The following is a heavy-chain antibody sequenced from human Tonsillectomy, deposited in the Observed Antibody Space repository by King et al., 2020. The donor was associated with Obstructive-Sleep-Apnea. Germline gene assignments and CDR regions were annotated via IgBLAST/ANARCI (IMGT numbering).Heavy chain of an antibody. Sequence: VQLVESGGGVVQPGRSLRLSWAASGFTFSSYGMHWVRQAPGKGLEWVAVISYDGRNKYYADSVKGRFTISRDNAKNTLYLQMNRLRAEDTAVYYCAKDGYGGNSIFHWFDHWGQGTLVTVSS. J-gene: IGHJ5*02. CDR3: AKDGYGGNSIFHWFDH. V-gene: IGHV3-30*18. CDR1: GFTFSSYG. D-gene: IGHD4-23*01. CDR2: ISYDGRNK.